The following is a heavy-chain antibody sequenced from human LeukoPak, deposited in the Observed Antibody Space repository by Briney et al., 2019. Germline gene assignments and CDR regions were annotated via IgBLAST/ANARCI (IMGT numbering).Heavy chain of an antibody. CDR1: GFTFSTYA. Sequence: GGSLRLSCVVSGFTFSTYAMHWVRQAPGKGLEWVATISYDGSDKYYADSVKGRFTISRDNSKNTLYLQMNSLRAEDTAVYYCAKDIRNDRFGGRGKYWGQGTLVTVSS. D-gene: IGHD3-10*01. V-gene: IGHV3-30*18. J-gene: IGHJ4*02. CDR2: ISYDGSDK. CDR3: AKDIRNDRFGGRGKY.